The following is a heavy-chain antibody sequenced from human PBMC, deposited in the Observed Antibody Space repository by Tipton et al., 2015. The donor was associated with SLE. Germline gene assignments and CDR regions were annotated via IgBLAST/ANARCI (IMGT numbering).Heavy chain of an antibody. CDR3: ARFRSSSDDAFDI. J-gene: IGHJ3*02. Sequence: LRLSCTVSGGSIDTTTYFWNWIRQPAGKGLEWIGRGFASGTTDYNPSLKSRVAISLDTSKYQFSLKLNSVTAADTAVYYCARFRSSSDDAFDIWGQGIVVTVSS. CDR1: GGSIDTTTYF. D-gene: IGHD6-6*01. V-gene: IGHV4-61*02. CDR2: GFASGTT.